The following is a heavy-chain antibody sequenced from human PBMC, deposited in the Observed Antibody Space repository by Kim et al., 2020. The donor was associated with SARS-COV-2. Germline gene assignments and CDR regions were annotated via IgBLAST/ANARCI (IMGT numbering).Heavy chain of an antibody. CDR2: ISAYNGNT. D-gene: IGHD3-22*01. CDR3: ARVGYDSSGYYRYYYYGMDV. CDR1: GYTFTSYG. V-gene: IGHV1-18*01. J-gene: IGHJ6*02. Sequence: ASVKVSCKASGYTFTSYGISWVRQAPGQGLEWMGWISAYNGNTNYAQKLQGRVTMTTDTSTSTAYMELRSLRSDDTAVYYCARVGYDSSGYYRYYYYGMDVGGQGTTVTVSS.